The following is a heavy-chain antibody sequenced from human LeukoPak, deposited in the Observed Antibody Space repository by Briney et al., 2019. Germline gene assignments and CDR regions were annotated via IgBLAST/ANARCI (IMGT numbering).Heavy chain of an antibody. D-gene: IGHD6-6*01. CDR1: GYTFTGQD. CDR2: INPYTGGT. CDR3: ASYPRYSSSPPFDY. Sequence: SVKVSCKASGYTFTGQDMHWARQAPGQGLEWMGWINPYTGGTKYAQRLQGRATMTRDTTISTAYMELSRLTSDDTAVYYCASYPRYSSSPPFDYWGQGTLVTVSS. J-gene: IGHJ4*02. V-gene: IGHV1-2*02.